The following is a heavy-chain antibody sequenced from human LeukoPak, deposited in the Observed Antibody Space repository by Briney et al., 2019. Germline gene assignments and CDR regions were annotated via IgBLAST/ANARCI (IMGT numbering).Heavy chain of an antibody. CDR1: GFTFSSYS. V-gene: IGHV3-48*01. CDR3: ARDQRGKAVRATSPY. CDR2: ISSSSSTI. D-gene: IGHD6-19*01. Sequence: GGSLRLSCAASGFTFSSYSMNWVRQAPGKGLEWVSYISSSSSTIYYADSVKGRFTISRDNAKNSLYLQMNSLRAEDTAVYYCARDQRGKAVRATSPYWGQGTLVTVSS. J-gene: IGHJ4*02.